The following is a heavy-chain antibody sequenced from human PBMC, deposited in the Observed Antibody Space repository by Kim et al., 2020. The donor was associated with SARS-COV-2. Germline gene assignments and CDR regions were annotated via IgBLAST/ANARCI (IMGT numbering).Heavy chain of an antibody. CDR2: IYYSGST. CDR1: GGSISSSSYY. CDR3: ARHVVAAADHYFDY. V-gene: IGHV4-39*01. J-gene: IGHJ4*02. D-gene: IGHD6-13*01. Sequence: SETLSLTCTVSGGSISSSSYYWGWIRQPPGKGLEWIGSIYYSGSTYYNPSLKSRVTISVDTSKNQFSLKLSSVTAADTAVYYCARHVVAAADHYFDYWGQGTLVTVSS.